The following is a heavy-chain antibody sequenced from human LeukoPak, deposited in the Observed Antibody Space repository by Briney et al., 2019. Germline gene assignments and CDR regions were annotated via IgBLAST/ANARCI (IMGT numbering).Heavy chain of an antibody. CDR2: VYYSGST. CDR3: ARGKQWLVL. CDR1: GGSISSYY. V-gene: IGHV4-59*01. Sequence: SETLSLTCTVSGGSISSYYWSWIRQPAGKGLEWIGYVYYSGSTNYNPSLKSRVTISVDTSKNQFSLKLSFVTAADTAVYYCARGKQWLVLWGQGTLVTVSS. D-gene: IGHD6-19*01. J-gene: IGHJ4*02.